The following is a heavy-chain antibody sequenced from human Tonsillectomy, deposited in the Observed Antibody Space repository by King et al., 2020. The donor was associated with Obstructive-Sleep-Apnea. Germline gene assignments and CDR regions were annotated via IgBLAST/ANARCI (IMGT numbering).Heavy chain of an antibody. CDR1: GFTFSSYA. CDR3: ASDPCRRGYFSSTPWAFDI. J-gene: IGHJ3*02. D-gene: IGHD2-2*01. Sequence: VQLVESGGGVVQPGRSLRLSCAASGFTFSSYAMHWVRQAPGKGLEGVAGISYDGSNKYYSDSVKGRFTISRDNSKNTLYLQMNSLIAEDTAVYYCASDPCRRGYFSSTPWAFDIWGKGKMVTVSS. V-gene: IGHV3-30-3*01. CDR2: ISYDGSNK.